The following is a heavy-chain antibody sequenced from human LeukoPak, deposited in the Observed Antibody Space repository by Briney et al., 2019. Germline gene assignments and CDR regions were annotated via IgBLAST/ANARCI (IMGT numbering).Heavy chain of an antibody. CDR3: ARDVRYDLWSGYYIDV. V-gene: IGHV4-30-4*08. CDR1: GGSISSGDYY. CDR2: IYYSGST. D-gene: IGHD3-3*01. J-gene: IGHJ6*03. Sequence: PSETLSLTCTVSGGSISSGDYYWSWIRQPPGKGLEWIGYIYYSGSTYYKSSLKSRVNISVDTSKNQFSLKLSSVTAADMAVYYCARDVRYDLWSGYYIDVWGKGTTVTVSS.